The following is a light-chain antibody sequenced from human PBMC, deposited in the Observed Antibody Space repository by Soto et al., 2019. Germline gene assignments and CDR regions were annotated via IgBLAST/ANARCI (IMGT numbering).Light chain of an antibody. CDR1: SNDVGAFNF. CDR2: EVN. J-gene: IGLJ3*02. CDR3: NSYATTSARV. Sequence: QSALTQPASVSGSPGQSVTISCTGTSNDVGAFNFVSWYQQHPGKAPKLIIYEVNNRPSGVSSRFSGSKSGNTASLTISGLQAEDEDDYYCNSYATTSARVFGGGTKVTVL. V-gene: IGLV2-14*01.